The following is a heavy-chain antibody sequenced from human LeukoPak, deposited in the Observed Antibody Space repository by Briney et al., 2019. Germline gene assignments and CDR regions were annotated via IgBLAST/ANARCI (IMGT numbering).Heavy chain of an antibody. J-gene: IGHJ6*02. D-gene: IGHD6-13*01. CDR2: IIPILGIA. CDR1: GGTFSSYA. V-gene: IGHV1-69*04. Sequence: SVKVSCMASGGTFSSYAISWVRQAPGQGLEWMGRIIPILGIANYAQKFQGRVTITAGKSTSTAYMELSSLRSEDTAVYYCARLYSSSWYGGYYYGMDVWGQGTTVTVSS. CDR3: ARLYSSSWYGGYYYGMDV.